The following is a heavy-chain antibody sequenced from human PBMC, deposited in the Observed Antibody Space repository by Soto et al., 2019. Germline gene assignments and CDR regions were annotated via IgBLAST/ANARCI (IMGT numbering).Heavy chain of an antibody. J-gene: IGHJ4*02. CDR2: INTYNGNT. CDR3: AKVQEKWSKFFDY. Sequence: QVQLVQSGAEVKKPGASVKVSCKASGYTFTNYGVSWVRQAPGQGLEWMGWINTYNGNTNYAQRHQGRVTMTTDTSTSTAYMELRSLRSDDTAVYYCAKVQEKWSKFFDYWGQGTLVTVSS. V-gene: IGHV1-18*01. D-gene: IGHD2-15*01. CDR1: GYTFTNYG.